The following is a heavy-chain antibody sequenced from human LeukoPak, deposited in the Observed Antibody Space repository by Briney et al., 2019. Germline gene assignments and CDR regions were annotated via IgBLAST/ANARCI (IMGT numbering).Heavy chain of an antibody. D-gene: IGHD4-23*01. J-gene: IGHJ4*02. CDR3: AKPADYGGNSGPGDY. CDR2: ISGSGGST. CDR1: GFTFSSYA. V-gene: IGHV3-23*01. Sequence: GGSLRLSCAASGFTFSSYAMSWIRQAPGKGLEWVSAISGSGGSTYYADSVKGRFTISRDNSKNTLYLQMNSLRAEDTAVYYCAKPADYGGNSGPGDYWGQGTLVTVSS.